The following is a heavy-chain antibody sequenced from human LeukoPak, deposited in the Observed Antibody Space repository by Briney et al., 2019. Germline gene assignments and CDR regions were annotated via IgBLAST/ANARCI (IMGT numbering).Heavy chain of an antibody. V-gene: IGHV3-23*01. Sequence: KPGGSLRLSCAASGFTFSSYAMSWVRQAPGKGLEWVSAISGSGGSTYYADSVKGRFTISRDNSKNTLYLQMNSLRAEDTAVYYCAIRGGNSGSFDYWGQGTLVTVSS. CDR1: GFTFSSYA. CDR2: ISGSGGST. CDR3: AIRGGNSGSFDY. J-gene: IGHJ4*02. D-gene: IGHD3-10*01.